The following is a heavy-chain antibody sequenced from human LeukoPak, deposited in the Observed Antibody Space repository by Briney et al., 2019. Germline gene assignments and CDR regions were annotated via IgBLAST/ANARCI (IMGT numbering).Heavy chain of an antibody. V-gene: IGHV4-39*01. CDR1: GGSISSSSYY. D-gene: IGHD4-23*01. J-gene: IGHJ4*02. Sequence: PWVTLTLTCTVSGGSISSSSYYWGWIRQPPGKGLEWIGSIYYSGSTYYNPSLKSRVTISVDTSKNQFSLKLSSVTAADTAVYYCARQVTADYFDYWGQGTLVTVSS. CDR3: ARQVTADYFDY. CDR2: IYYSGST.